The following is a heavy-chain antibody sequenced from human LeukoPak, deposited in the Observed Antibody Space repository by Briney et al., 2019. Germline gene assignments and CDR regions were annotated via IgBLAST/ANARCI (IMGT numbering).Heavy chain of an antibody. V-gene: IGHV4-59*08. Sequence: SETLSLTCTVSGGSISSYYWSWIRQPPGKGLEWIGYIYYSGSTNYNTSLKSRVTISVDTSKNQFSLKLSSVTAADTAVYYCARHGYGGNVIFDYWGQGTLVSVSS. CDR3: ARHGYGGNVIFDY. D-gene: IGHD4-23*01. CDR1: GGSISSYY. J-gene: IGHJ4*02. CDR2: IYYSGST.